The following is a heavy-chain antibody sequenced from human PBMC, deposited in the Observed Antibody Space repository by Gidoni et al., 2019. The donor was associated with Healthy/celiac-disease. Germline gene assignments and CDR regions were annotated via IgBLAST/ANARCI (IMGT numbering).Heavy chain of an antibody. V-gene: IGHV3-23*01. J-gene: IGHJ4*02. D-gene: IGHD3-16*01. CDR3: ASAFLMITFGGVTGVAY. CDR1: VFPISSYA. Sequence: EVQLWASGGSLVPPGGSLRLSCSASVFPISSYAMSGVRQAPGQGLECVSAISGSGVSTSSADPVKGRFTISRDNSKKTRYLQMSSLRAEDTAVYYCASAFLMITFGGVTGVAYWGQGTLVTVSS. CDR2: ISGSGVST.